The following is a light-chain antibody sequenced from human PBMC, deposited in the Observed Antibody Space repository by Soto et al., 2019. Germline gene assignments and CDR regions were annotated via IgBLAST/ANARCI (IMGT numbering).Light chain of an antibody. CDR2: GAS. CDR1: QSISSN. CDR3: QQYNNWPFT. V-gene: IGKV3-15*01. Sequence: EIVMTQSPATLSVSPGERATHSCRASQSISSNLAWYQQKRGQAPRLLIYGASTRATGIPATFSGSGSGTEFTLTISSLQSEDFAVYYCQQYNNWPFTFGPGTKVDIK. J-gene: IGKJ3*01.